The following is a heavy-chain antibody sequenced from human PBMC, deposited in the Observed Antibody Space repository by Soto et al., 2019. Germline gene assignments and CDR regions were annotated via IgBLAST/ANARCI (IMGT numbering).Heavy chain of an antibody. V-gene: IGHV3-21*01. CDR1: GFTFXSYS. J-gene: IGHJ3*02. CDR2: ISSSSSYI. D-gene: IGHD2-15*01. CDR3: ARGIVVVGGEAFDI. Sequence: GGSLRLSCSASGFTFXSYSMNWVRQAPGKGLEWVSSISSSSSYIYYADSVKGRFTISGDNAKNSLYLQMNSLRAEDTAVYYCARGIVVVGGEAFDIWGQGTMVTVSS.